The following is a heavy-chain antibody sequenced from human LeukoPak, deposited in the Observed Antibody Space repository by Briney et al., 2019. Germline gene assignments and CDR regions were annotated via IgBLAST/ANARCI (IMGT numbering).Heavy chain of an antibody. V-gene: IGHV3-74*01. CDR3: AGGWDYFDY. CDR2: INSDGSTT. Sequence: PGGSLRLSCAASGFAFGSYWMHWVRQAPGKGLVWVSRINSDGSTTNYADSVKGRFTISRDNAKNTLYLQMNSLRAEDTAVYYCAGGWDYFDYWGQGTMVTVSS. D-gene: IGHD1-26*01. J-gene: IGHJ4*02. CDR1: GFAFGSYW.